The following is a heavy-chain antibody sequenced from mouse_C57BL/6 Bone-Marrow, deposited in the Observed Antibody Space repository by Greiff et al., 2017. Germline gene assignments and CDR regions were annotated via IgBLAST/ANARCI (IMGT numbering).Heavy chain of an antibody. CDR1: GFNIKDDY. J-gene: IGHJ2*01. CDR3: TTITTVVATDY. V-gene: IGHV14-4*01. D-gene: IGHD1-1*01. CDR2: IDPENGDT. Sequence: EVQLQQSGAELVRPGASVKLSCTASGFNIKDDYMHWVKQRPEQGLEWIGWIDPENGDTEYASKFQGKATITADTSSNTAYLQLSSLTSEDTAVYYCTTITTVVATDYWGQGTTLTVSS.